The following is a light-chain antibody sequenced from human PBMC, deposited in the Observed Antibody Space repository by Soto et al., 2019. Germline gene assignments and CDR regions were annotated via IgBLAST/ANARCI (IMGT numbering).Light chain of an antibody. CDR2: GVD. CDR1: NSDVGGYKY. Sequence: QSALTQPASVSGSPGQSITISCTGTNSDVGGYKYVSWYQHQPGKAPKLMFYGVDNRPSGVSNRFSASKSGNTASLTISWLQAEDEAEYYCVSYTSTTTLVFGGGTKLTVL. CDR3: VSYTSTTTLV. J-gene: IGLJ2*01. V-gene: IGLV2-14*03.